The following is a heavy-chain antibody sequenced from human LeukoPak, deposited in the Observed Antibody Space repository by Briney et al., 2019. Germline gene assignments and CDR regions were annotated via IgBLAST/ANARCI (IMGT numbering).Heavy chain of an antibody. CDR2: ISVSGGST. V-gene: IGHV3-23*01. CDR1: GFTFSSYA. J-gene: IGHJ5*02. D-gene: IGHD6-6*01. Sequence: GGSLRLSCAASGFTFSSYAMSWVRQAPGKGLEWVSAISVSGGSTYYADSVKGRFTISRDNSKNTLYLQMNSLRAEDTAVYYCAKDDARIGSSSSWFDPWGQGTLVTVSS. CDR3: AKDDARIGSSSSWFDP.